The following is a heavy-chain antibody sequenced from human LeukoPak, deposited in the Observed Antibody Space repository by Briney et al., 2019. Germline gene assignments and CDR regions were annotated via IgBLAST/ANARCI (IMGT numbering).Heavy chain of an antibody. CDR1: GFTFSSYG. CDR3: AKGDGVYFDY. D-gene: IGHD4-17*01. Sequence: GGSLRLSCAASGFTFSSYGMHQVRQAPGKGLEWVAVISYDGSNKYYADSVKGRFTISRDNSKNTLYLQMNSLRAEDTAVYYCAKGDGVYFDYWGQGTLVTVSS. CDR2: ISYDGSNK. V-gene: IGHV3-30*18. J-gene: IGHJ4*02.